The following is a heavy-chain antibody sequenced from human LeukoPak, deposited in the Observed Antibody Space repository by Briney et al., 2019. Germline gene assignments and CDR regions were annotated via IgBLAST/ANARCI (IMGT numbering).Heavy chain of an antibody. Sequence: GGSLRLSCAASGFTFSSYSMNWVRQAPGKGLEWVSSISSSSSYIYYADSVKGRFTISRDNSNNTMYMQMNNLRAEDTAVYYCAKQPRPRAPAEYFSDYWGQGTLVTVSS. J-gene: IGHJ4*02. V-gene: IGHV3-21*04. CDR3: AKQPRPRAPAEYFSDY. CDR1: GFTFSSYS. CDR2: ISSSSSYI. D-gene: IGHD1-14*01.